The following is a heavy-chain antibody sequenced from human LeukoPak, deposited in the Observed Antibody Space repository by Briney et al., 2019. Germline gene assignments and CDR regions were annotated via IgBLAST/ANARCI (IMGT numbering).Heavy chain of an antibody. Sequence: GGSLRLSCAASGFTFSSYAMHWVRQAPGKGLEWVAVISYDGSNKYYADSVKGRFTISRDNSKNTLYLQMNSLRAEDTAVYYCAKEGRGSSWSHAYMDVWGKGTTVTISS. V-gene: IGHV3-30*04. J-gene: IGHJ6*03. CDR2: ISYDGSNK. CDR3: AKEGRGSSWSHAYMDV. D-gene: IGHD6-13*01. CDR1: GFTFSSYA.